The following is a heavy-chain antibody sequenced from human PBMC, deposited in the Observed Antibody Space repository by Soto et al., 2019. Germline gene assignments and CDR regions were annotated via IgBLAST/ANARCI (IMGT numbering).Heavy chain of an antibody. D-gene: IGHD3-9*01. V-gene: IGHV3-23*01. CDR1: GFTFSSYA. CDR3: ARLSYDILTGHYPDY. Sequence: GGFLRLSCAASGFTFSSYAMSWVRQAPGKGLEWVSAISGSGGSTYYADYVKGRFTISRDYSKNALYLQMNSLRAEDTAVYYCARLSYDILTGHYPDYWGQGTLVTVS. J-gene: IGHJ4*02. CDR2: ISGSGGST.